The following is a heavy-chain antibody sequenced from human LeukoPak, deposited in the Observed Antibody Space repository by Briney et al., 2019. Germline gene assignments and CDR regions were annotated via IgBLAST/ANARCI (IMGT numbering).Heavy chain of an antibody. Sequence: GGSLRLSCAASGFTFSSYWMSWVRQAPGKGLEWVANIKQDGSEKYYVDSVKGRFTISRDNAKNSLYLQMNSLRAEDTAVYYCARDLLFGELRFRSRGGQGTLVTVSS. J-gene: IGHJ4*02. CDR3: ARDLLFGELRFRSR. D-gene: IGHD3-10*02. CDR2: IKQDGSEK. V-gene: IGHV3-7*01. CDR1: GFTFSSYW.